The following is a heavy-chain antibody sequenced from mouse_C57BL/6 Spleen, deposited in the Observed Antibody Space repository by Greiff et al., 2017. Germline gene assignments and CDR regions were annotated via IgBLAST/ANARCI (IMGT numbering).Heavy chain of an antibody. D-gene: IGHD1-1*01. CDR1: GFTFSDYG. J-gene: IGHJ4*01. CDR2: ISSGSSTI. CDR3: ARLYYGSSYGDY. Sequence: EVKLVESGGGLVKPGGSLKLSCAASGFTFSDYGMHWVRQAPEKGLEWVAYISSGSSTIYYADTVKGRFTISRDNAKNTLFLQMTSLRSEDTAMYYCARLYYGSSYGDYWGQGTSVTVSS. V-gene: IGHV5-17*01.